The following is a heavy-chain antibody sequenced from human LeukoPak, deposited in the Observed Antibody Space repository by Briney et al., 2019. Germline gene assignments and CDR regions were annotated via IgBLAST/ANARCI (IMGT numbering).Heavy chain of an antibody. J-gene: IGHJ4*02. CDR1: GFTFSSYG. D-gene: IGHD2-2*01. V-gene: IGHV3-33*06. Sequence: GRSLRLSCAASGFTFSSYGMHWVRQAPGKGLEWVAVIWYDGSNQCYADSVKGRFTISRDNSKNTLYLQMNSLRAEDTAVYYCAKERGSTTHFDYWGQGTLVTVSS. CDR2: IWYDGSNQ. CDR3: AKERGSTTHFDY.